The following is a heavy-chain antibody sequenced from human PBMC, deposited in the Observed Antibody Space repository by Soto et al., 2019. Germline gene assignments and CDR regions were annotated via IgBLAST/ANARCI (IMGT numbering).Heavy chain of an antibody. V-gene: IGHV1-18*04. D-gene: IGHD6-19*01. CDR2: ISAYNGNT. CDR3: ARGRIAVAGFVHDAFDI. Sequence: ASVKVSCKASGYTFTSYGISWVRQAPGQGLEWMGWISAYNGNTNYAQKLQGRVTMTTDTSTSTAYMELRSLRSDDTAVYYCARGRIAVAGFVHDAFDIWGQGTMVTVSS. J-gene: IGHJ3*02. CDR1: GYTFTSYG.